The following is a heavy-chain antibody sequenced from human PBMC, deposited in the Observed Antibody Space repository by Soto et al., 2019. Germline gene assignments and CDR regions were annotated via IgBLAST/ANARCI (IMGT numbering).Heavy chain of an antibody. D-gene: IGHD4-17*01. CDR1: GFTVSSNY. J-gene: IGHJ4*02. CDR2: IYSGGST. V-gene: IGHV3-66*01. CDR3: ARASDGDNPFDY. Sequence: EVQLVESGGDLVQPGGSLRLSCAASGFTVSSNYMSWVRQAPGKGLEWVSVIYSGGSTYYADSMKGRFTISRDNSKNTLYLQMNSLRVEDTAVYYCARASDGDNPFDYWGQGTLVTVSS.